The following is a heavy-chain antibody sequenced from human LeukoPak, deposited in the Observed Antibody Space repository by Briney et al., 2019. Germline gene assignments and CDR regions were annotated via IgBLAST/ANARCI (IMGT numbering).Heavy chain of an antibody. Sequence: GGSLRLSCAASGFTFSSYAMHWVRQAPGKGLEWVAVISYDGSNKYYADSVKGRFTISRDNSKNTLYLQMNSLRAEDTAVYYCARDYKAEYYYDSSGYPDYWGQGTLVTVSS. CDR3: ARDYKAEYYYDSSGYPDY. V-gene: IGHV3-30-3*01. CDR1: GFTFSSYA. CDR2: ISYDGSNK. D-gene: IGHD3-22*01. J-gene: IGHJ4*02.